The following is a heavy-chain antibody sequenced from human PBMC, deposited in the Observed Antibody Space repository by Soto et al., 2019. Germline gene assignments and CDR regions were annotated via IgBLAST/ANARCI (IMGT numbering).Heavy chain of an antibody. J-gene: IGHJ4*02. CDR3: AKDPFSPTTMIVVVIPYYFDY. Sequence: PGGSLRLSCAASGFTFSSYAMSWVRQAPGKGLEWVSAISGSGGSTYYADSVKGRFTISRDNSKNTLYLQMNSLRAEDTAVYYCAKDPFSPTTMIVVVIPYYFDYWGQGTLVTVSS. D-gene: IGHD3-22*01. CDR1: GFTFSSYA. CDR2: ISGSGGST. V-gene: IGHV3-23*01.